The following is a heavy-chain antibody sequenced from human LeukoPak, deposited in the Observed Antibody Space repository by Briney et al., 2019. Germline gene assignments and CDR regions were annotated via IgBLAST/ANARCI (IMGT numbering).Heavy chain of an antibody. CDR1: GYTFISYQ. J-gene: IGHJ4*02. Sequence: EASVKVSCKASGYTFISYQMHWVRQAPGQGLEWMGWINPNSGGTNYAQKFQGRVTMTRDTSISTAYMELSRLRSDDTAVYYCARDISIAYFDYWGQGTLVTVSS. CDR2: INPNSGGT. V-gene: IGHV1-2*02. CDR3: ARDISIAYFDY. D-gene: IGHD6-6*01.